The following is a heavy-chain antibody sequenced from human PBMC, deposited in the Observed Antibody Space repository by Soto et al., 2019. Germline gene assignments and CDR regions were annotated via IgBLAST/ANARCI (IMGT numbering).Heavy chain of an antibody. CDR2: VYSTGGT. CDR1: RGPSSSRN. D-gene: IGHD1-1*01. V-gene: IGHV4-59*08. CDR3: VRQGIGNLHGLVDV. J-gene: IGHJ6*02. Sequence: QVQLQQSGPGLVKPSETLSLTCSVSRGPSSSRNWGWIRQPPGRGLEWIGYVYSTGGTSYNPSLKSRVTISADTSTNHISLTLTSVTAADTAVYYCVRQGIGNLHGLVDVWGQGSTVRVSS.